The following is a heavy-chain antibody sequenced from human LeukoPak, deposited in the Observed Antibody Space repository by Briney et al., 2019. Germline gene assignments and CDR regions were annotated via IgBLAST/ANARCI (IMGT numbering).Heavy chain of an antibody. J-gene: IGHJ3*02. CDR1: GGSFSGYY. CDR3: ARVGLQLWSGRAFDI. D-gene: IGHD3-3*01. CDR2: IYYSGST. Sequence: SETLSLTCAVYGGSFSGYYWSWIRQPPGKGLEWIGYIYYSGSTNYNPSLKSRVTISVDTSKNQFSLKLSSVTAADTAVYYCARVGLQLWSGRAFDIWGQGTMVTVSS. V-gene: IGHV4-59*01.